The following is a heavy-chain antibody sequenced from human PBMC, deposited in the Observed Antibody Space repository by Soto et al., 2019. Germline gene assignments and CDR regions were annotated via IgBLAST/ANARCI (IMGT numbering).Heavy chain of an antibody. CDR3: ARGPGIAAAGRLYMDV. Sequence: SETLSLTCIVSNGSISSRSSYWGWIRQTPGKGLEWIGSIYYIGNTNYNPSLKSRVTISIDTSKTQFSLKLSSVTAADTAVYYCARGPGIAAAGRLYMDVWGKGTTVTVSS. V-gene: IGHV4-39*07. D-gene: IGHD6-13*01. CDR1: NGSISSRSSY. J-gene: IGHJ6*03. CDR2: IYYIGNT.